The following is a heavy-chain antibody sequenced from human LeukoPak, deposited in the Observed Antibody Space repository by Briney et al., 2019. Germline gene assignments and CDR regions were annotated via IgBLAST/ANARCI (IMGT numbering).Heavy chain of an antibody. J-gene: IGHJ4*02. CDR3: AREAVAGDFDY. CDR2: IIPIFGTA. D-gene: IGHD6-19*01. CDR1: GGTFSSYA. V-gene: IGHV1-69*06. Sequence: GASVKVSCKASGGTFSSYAISWVRQAPGQGLEWMGGIIPIFGTANYAQKFQGRVTITADKSTSTAYMELSSLRSEDTAVYYCAREAVAGDFDYWGQGTLVTVSS.